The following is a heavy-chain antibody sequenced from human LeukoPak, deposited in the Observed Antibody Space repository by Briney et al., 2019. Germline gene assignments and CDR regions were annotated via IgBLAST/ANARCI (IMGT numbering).Heavy chain of an antibody. D-gene: IGHD1-26*01. V-gene: IGHV3-7*04. Sequence: GGSLRLSCAASGFMFSSYWMNWVRQAPGKGLEWVANIKKDGSEKYYVDPVKGRFTISRDNAKNSLYLQMNSLRAEDTAVYYCARGSDGAFDIWGQGTMVTVSS. CDR2: IKKDGSEK. CDR1: GFMFSSYW. CDR3: ARGSDGAFDI. J-gene: IGHJ3*02.